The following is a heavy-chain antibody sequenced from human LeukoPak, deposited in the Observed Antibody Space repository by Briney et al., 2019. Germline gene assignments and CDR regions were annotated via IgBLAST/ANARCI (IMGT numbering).Heavy chain of an antibody. CDR1: GYTFTSYG. Sequence: ASAKVSCKASGYTFTSYGISWVRQAPGQGLEWMGWISAYNGNTNYAQQLQGRVTMTTDTSTSTAYMELRSLRSDDTAVYYCARARVRGHYFDYWGQGTLVTVSS. V-gene: IGHV1-18*01. D-gene: IGHD3-10*01. CDR3: ARARVRGHYFDY. J-gene: IGHJ4*02. CDR2: ISAYNGNT.